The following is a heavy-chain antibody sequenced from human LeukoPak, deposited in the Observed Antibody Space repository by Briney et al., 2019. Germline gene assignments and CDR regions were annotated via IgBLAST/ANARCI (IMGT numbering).Heavy chain of an antibody. CDR2: INPNSGGT. D-gene: IGHD3-22*01. V-gene: IGHV1-2*02. Sequence: ASVKVSCKASGYTFTSYYMHWVRQAPGQGLEWMGWINPNSGGTNYAQKFQGRVTMTRDTSISTAYMELSRLRSDDTAVYYCARGDLITMIVVASWFDPWGQGTLVTVSS. J-gene: IGHJ5*02. CDR1: GYTFTSYY. CDR3: ARGDLITMIVVASWFDP.